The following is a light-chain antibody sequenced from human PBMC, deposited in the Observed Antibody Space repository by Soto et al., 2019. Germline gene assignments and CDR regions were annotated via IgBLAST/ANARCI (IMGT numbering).Light chain of an antibody. J-gene: IGLJ2*01. Sequence: QSALTQPASVSGSPGQSITISCTGTNNDIGGYNYVSWYQQHAGRAPKLVINDVSSRPSGISDRFSGSKSGNTASLTISGLQAEDDANYYCSSYTINSTILFGGGTKLTVL. CDR1: NNDIGGYNY. CDR3: SSYTINSTIL. CDR2: DVS. V-gene: IGLV2-14*03.